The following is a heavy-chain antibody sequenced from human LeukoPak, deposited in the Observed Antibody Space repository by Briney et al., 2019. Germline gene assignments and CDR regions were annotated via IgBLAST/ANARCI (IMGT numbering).Heavy chain of an antibody. CDR3: ARASAMATISYFDY. D-gene: IGHD5-24*01. V-gene: IGHV3-64*01. J-gene: IGHJ4*02. CDR2: ISSNGGTT. Sequence: GGSLRLSCAASGFTFSSYAMHWVRQAPGKGLEYVSAISSNGGTTYYANSVKGRFIISRDNSKNTLYLQMGSLRGEDMAVYYCARASAMATISYFDYWGQGTLVTVSS. CDR1: GFTFSSYA.